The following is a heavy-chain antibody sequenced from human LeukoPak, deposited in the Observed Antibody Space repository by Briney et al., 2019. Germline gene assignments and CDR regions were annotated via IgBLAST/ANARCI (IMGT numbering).Heavy chain of an antibody. CDR1: GYSISSGYY. Sequence: SETLSLTCAVSGYSISSGYYWGWIRQPPGKGLEWIGSIYHSGSTYYNPSLKSRVTISVDTPKNQFSLKLSSVTAADTAVYYCATLGYCSSTSCYQGYWGQGTLVTVSS. J-gene: IGHJ4*02. D-gene: IGHD2-2*01. CDR3: ATLGYCSSTSCYQGY. CDR2: IYHSGST. V-gene: IGHV4-38-2*01.